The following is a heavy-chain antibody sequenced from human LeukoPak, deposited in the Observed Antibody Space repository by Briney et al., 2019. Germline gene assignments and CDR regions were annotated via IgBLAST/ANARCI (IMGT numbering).Heavy chain of an antibody. J-gene: IGHJ3*02. CDR1: GGAISSYD. CDR2: MFYSGTT. CDR3: ARGRGEVVVAAWDVFDI. V-gene: IGHV4-59*08. D-gene: IGHD2-15*01. Sequence: SETLSLTCTVSGGAISSYDWSWIRQPPGQGLEWIAYMFYSGTTNYIPSLRSRVTISLDTSKNQFSLRLSSVTAADTAVYYCARGRGEVVVAAWDVFDIWGQGTMVTVSS.